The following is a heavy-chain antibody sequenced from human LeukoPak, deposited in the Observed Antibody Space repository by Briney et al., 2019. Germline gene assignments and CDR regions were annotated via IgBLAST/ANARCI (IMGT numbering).Heavy chain of an antibody. CDR2: MYYSGST. Sequence: SVTLSLTCTVSGGSISSGGYYWSWICQHPGKGLEWIGYMYYSGSTYYNPSLKSRVTISVDTSKNQFSLKLSSVTAADTAVYYCARGTGFPFGELSWFDPWGQGTLVTVSS. D-gene: IGHD3-10*01. V-gene: IGHV4-31*03. CDR3: ARGTGFPFGELSWFDP. CDR1: GGSISSGGYY. J-gene: IGHJ5*02.